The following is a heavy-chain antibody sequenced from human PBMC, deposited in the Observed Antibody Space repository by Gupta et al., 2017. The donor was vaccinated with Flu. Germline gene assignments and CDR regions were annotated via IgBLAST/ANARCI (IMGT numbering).Heavy chain of an antibody. CDR2: SNNDADST. J-gene: IGHJ5*02. D-gene: IGHD3-16*01. V-gene: IGHV3-74*01. CDR1: IICW. CDR3: VRTVDYDGPCGEP. Sequence: IICWMNWVRKVPGDGVVGVARSNNDADSTTYADSVEGRFSISTSNDDNKLNHLIMSRRAEDAAVYYCVRTVDYDGPCGEPWGQGTLVTVSP.